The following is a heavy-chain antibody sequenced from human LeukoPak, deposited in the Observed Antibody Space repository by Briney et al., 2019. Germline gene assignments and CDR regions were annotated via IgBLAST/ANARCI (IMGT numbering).Heavy chain of an antibody. V-gene: IGHV3-7*01. CDR2: IKQDGSVK. CDR3: ARDPESSAFDL. CDR1: GFTFSTYW. Sequence: PGGSLRLSCVASGFTFSTYWMSWVRQTPEKGLEFVANIKQDGSVKNYMDSLKGRSTIFRDNAGESLYLEINSLRADDTAVYYCARDPESSAFDLWGQGALVTVSS. J-gene: IGHJ4*02.